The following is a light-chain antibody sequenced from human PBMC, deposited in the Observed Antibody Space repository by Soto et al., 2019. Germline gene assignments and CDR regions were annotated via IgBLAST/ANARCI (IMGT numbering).Light chain of an antibody. CDR3: QQSYIPPRT. CDR2: ALS. Sequence: DIQMTQSPSSLSASVGDRVTITCRASQNISNYLNWYQQKPGKAPKLLIYALSSLQSGAPARFSGSGSGTDFTLTITSLQPEEFATYYCQQSYIPPRTFGRGTKVDIK. CDR1: QNISNY. J-gene: IGKJ1*01. V-gene: IGKV1-39*01.